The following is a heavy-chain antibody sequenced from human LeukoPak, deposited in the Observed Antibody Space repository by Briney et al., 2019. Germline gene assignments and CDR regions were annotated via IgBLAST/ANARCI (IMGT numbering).Heavy chain of an antibody. Sequence: GASVKVSCEASGYTFTSYDINWVRQATGQGLEWMGWMNPNSGNTGYAQKFQGRVTITRNTSISTAYMELSSLRSEDTAVYYCARVGVIGSPYYYYMDVWGKGTTVTVSS. CDR2: MNPNSGNT. CDR3: ARVGVIGSPYYYYMDV. D-gene: IGHD3-22*01. CDR1: GYTFTSYD. V-gene: IGHV1-8*03. J-gene: IGHJ6*03.